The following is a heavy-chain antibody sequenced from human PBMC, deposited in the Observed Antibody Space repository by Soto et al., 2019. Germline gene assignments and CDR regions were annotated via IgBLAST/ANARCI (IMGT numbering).Heavy chain of an antibody. D-gene: IGHD2-2*01. CDR2: INHSGST. V-gene: IGHV4-34*01. CDR3: ARASACSSTTCYASGCGPLRYYMDI. Sequence: SQTLPLPCAVYGGSFSGDYWSWILHPPGKGLEWIGEINHSGSTNYNPSLKSRVTISVDTSKNQFSLKLSSGTGADRAVYYCARASACSSTTCYASGCGPLRYYMDIWRRGSTVSGSS. J-gene: IGHJ6*03. CDR1: GGSFSGDY.